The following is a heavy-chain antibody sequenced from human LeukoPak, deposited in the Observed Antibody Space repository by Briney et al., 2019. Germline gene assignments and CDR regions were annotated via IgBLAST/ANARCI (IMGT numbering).Heavy chain of an antibody. J-gene: IGHJ4*02. D-gene: IGHD6-13*01. Sequence: GGSLRLSCAASGFTFSNYAMRWVRQAPGKGLEWVSAISGTGYSTYYADSVKGRFTISRDNSKKTMYLQMNSMRAEDTAVYYCAKDLNVYSSPRGGGFDYWGQGTLVTVSS. CDR2: ISGTGYST. CDR3: AKDLNVYSSPRGGGFDY. V-gene: IGHV3-23*01. CDR1: GFTFSNYA.